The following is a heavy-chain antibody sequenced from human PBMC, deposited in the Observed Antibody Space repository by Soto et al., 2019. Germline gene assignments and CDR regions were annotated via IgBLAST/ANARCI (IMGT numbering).Heavy chain of an antibody. V-gene: IGHV4-59*01. CDR3: ARVAENYYYYMDV. CDR1: GGSISSDY. D-gene: IGHD2-15*01. J-gene: IGHJ6*03. Sequence: SETLSLTCTVSGGSISSDYWSWVRQPPGKGLEWIGYIYYSGSTNYNPSLKSRVTISVDTSKNQFSLKLSSVTAADTAVYYCARVAENYYYYMDVWGKGTTVTVSS. CDR2: IYYSGST.